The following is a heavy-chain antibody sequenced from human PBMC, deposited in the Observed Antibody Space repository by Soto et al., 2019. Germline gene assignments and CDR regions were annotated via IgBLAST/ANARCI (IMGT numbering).Heavy chain of an antibody. V-gene: IGHV1-46*03. D-gene: IGHD2-8*01. J-gene: IGHJ4*02. CDR2: INPSIGTT. Sequence: ASVKVSCKASGYTFTSQNMHWVRQAPGQGLEWMGVINPSIGTTTYAQKFQGRVTMTSDTSTSSVYMEVSSLRSEDTAVYYCISTSGVDYDHWGQGTLVTVSS. CDR1: GYTFTSQN. CDR3: ISTSGVDYDH.